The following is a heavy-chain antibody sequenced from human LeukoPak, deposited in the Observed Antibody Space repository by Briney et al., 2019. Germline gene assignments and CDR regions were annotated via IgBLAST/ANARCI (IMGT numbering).Heavy chain of an antibody. CDR1: GGTFSSYA. V-gene: IGHV1-18*01. CDR2: ISAYNGNT. Sequence: ASVNVSCKASGGTFSSYAISWVRQAPGQGLEWMGWISAYNGNTNYAQKLQGRVTMTTDTSTSTAYMELRSLRSDDTAVYYCARCIAARQDWFDPWGQGTLVTVSS. D-gene: IGHD6-6*01. CDR3: ARCIAARQDWFDP. J-gene: IGHJ5*02.